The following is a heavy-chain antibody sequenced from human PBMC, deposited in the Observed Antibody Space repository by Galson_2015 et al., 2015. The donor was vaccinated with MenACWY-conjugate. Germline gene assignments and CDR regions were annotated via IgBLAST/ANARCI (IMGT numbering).Heavy chain of an antibody. D-gene: IGHD3-22*01. CDR2: LSDDGHSK. Sequence: SLRLSCAASGFTFNNYPMHWVRQAPGKGLDWVAALSDDGHSKFYADSVKGRFTISRDNSKNTLYLQMNSLRVGDTAVYYCARGRESSGYCDFFDPWGQGTLVSVSS. J-gene: IGHJ5*02. CDR3: ARGRESSGYCDFFDP. V-gene: IGHV3-30*04. CDR1: GFTFNNYP.